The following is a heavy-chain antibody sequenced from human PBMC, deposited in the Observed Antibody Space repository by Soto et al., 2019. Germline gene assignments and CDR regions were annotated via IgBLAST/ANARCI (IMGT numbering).Heavy chain of an antibody. CDR3: ATERDAGGAFDY. J-gene: IGHJ4*02. V-gene: IGHV3-23*01. Sequence: GGSLRLSCAASGFTFSSYAMSWVRQAPGKGLEWVSAISGSGGSTYYADSVKGRFTISRDNSKNTLYLQMNSLRAEDMDGYSCATERDAGGAFDYWGQGTLVTVSS. CDR1: GFTFSSYA. D-gene: IGHD1-26*01. CDR2: ISGSGGST.